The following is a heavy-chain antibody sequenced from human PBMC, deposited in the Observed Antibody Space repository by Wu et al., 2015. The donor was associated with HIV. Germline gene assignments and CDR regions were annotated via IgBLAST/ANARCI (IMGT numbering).Heavy chain of an antibody. CDR2: IIAYSGST. J-gene: IGHJ6*03. CDR3: ASSSPIYYYYMDV. Sequence: QVQLVQSGAEVKKPGASVKVSCKASGYTFSSYGISWVRQAPGQGLEWMGWIIAYSGSTNYAQKFQGRVTMTRDTSISTAYMELSRLRSDDTAVYYCASSSPIYYYYMDVWGKRDHGHRLL. V-gene: IGHV1-18*01. CDR1: GYTFSSYG.